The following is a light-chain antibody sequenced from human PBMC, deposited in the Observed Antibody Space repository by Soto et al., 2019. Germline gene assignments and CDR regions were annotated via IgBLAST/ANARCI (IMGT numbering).Light chain of an antibody. Sequence: DIQMTQSPSSLSASVEDRVIITCRASQSISDYLNWYQQKPGRAAXLXXXXXXXXXXXVPSRFSGSGSGTDFTLTISSLQPEDFATYYCQQSYSTPPITFGQGTRLEIK. CDR3: QQSYSTPPIT. CDR2: XXX. J-gene: IGKJ5*01. V-gene: IGKV1-39*01. CDR1: QSISDY.